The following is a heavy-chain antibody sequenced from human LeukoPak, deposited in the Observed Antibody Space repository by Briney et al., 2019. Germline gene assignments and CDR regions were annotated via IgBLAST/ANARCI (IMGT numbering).Heavy chain of an antibody. Sequence: HPGGSLRLSCATPGFSFTDYPMNWVRQAPGKGLEWVSNIRTSAEGANYAYYADSVKGRVTISRDDAKNTLYLHMNSLRDDDTAVYYCASDQRYAFDYWGQGILVTVSS. CDR3: ASDQRYAFDY. CDR2: IRTSAEGANYA. D-gene: IGHD3-9*01. CDR1: GFSFTDYP. V-gene: IGHV3-48*02. J-gene: IGHJ4*02.